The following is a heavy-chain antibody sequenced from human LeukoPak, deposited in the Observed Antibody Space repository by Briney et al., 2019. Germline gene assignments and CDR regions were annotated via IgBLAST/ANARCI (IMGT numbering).Heavy chain of an antibody. D-gene: IGHD3-22*01. CDR1: GGSFSGYY. V-gene: IGHV4-59*12. CDR2: IYYSGST. CDR3: ARGRASITMIVVVKSAFDI. J-gene: IGHJ3*02. Sequence: SETLSLTCAVYGGSFSGYYWSWIRQPPGKGLEWIGYIYYSGSTNYNPSLKSRVTISVDTSKNQFSLKLSSVTAADTAVYYCARGRASITMIVVVKSAFDIWGQGTMVTVSS.